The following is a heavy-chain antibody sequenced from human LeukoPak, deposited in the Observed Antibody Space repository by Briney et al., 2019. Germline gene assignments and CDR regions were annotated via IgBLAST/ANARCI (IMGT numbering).Heavy chain of an antibody. J-gene: IGHJ4*02. CDR3: AKYAVYYDILTPPPYFDY. V-gene: IGHV3-23*01. D-gene: IGHD3-9*01. Sequence: GGSLRLSCAASGFTFSSYAMSWVRQAPGKGLEWVSAISGSGGSTYYADSVKGRFTISRDNSKNTLYLQMNSLRAEDTAVYYCAKYAVYYDILTPPPYFDYWGQGTLVTVSS. CDR2: ISGSGGST. CDR1: GFTFSSYA.